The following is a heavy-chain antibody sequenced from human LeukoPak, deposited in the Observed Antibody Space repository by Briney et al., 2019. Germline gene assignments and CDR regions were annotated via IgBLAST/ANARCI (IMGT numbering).Heavy chain of an antibody. J-gene: IGHJ5*02. CDR1: GVTFRSYS. CDR2: ISRSSSYI. Sequence: GGSLRLSCAASGVTFRSYSMNCVRQAPGKALEGGSSISRSSSYIYYADSVKGRFTSSRDNAKNSLYLQMNSLRAEDTAVYYCARDCGGWFDPWGQGTLVTVSS. D-gene: IGHD2-21*01. V-gene: IGHV3-21*01. CDR3: ARDCGGWFDP.